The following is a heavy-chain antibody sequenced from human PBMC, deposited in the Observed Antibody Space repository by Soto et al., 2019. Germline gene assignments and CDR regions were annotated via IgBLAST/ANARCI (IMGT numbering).Heavy chain of an antibody. D-gene: IGHD2-2*01. CDR3: AKAITLVVPAATSRGPRNYYYYGMDV. CDR1: GFNFSSYA. J-gene: IGHJ6*02. Sequence: GGSLRLSCAASGFNFSSYAMSWVRQAPGKGLEWVSAISGSVGSTYYADSVKGRFTISRDNSKNTLYLQMNSLRAEDTAVYYSAKAITLVVPAATSRGPRNYYYYGMDVWGQGTRVIVSS. V-gene: IGHV3-23*01. CDR2: ISGSVGST.